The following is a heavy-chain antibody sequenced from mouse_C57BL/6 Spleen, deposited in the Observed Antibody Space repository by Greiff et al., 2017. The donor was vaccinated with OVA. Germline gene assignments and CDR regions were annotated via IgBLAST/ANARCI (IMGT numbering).Heavy chain of an antibody. CDR3: AKQGSTIVTTSYYFDY. CDR1: GFTFSSYG. D-gene: IGHD2-5*01. V-gene: IGHV5-6*02. J-gene: IGHJ2*01. Sequence: DVKLVESGGDLVKPGGSLKLSCAASGFTFSSYGMSWVRQTPDKRLAWVATISSGGSYTYYPDSVKGHFTISRDNTKNTLYLQMRSLKSEDTAMYYCAKQGSTIVTTSYYFDYWGQGTTLTVSS. CDR2: ISSGGSYT.